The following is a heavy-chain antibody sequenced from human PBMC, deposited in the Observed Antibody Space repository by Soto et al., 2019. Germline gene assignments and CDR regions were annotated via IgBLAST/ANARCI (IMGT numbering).Heavy chain of an antibody. J-gene: IGHJ4*02. CDR1: GGSISSGAFY. CDR3: ARERYSGNDFRAVYFDF. Sequence: TSETLSLTCTVSGGSISSGAFYWSWIRQHPGKGPEWIGYISYRGSTYYNVSFKSRTIISVDTSKNQFSLTLSSVTAADTAVYYCARERYSGNDFRAVYFDFWGQGTPVTVSS. V-gene: IGHV4-31*03. D-gene: IGHD5-12*01. CDR2: ISYRGST.